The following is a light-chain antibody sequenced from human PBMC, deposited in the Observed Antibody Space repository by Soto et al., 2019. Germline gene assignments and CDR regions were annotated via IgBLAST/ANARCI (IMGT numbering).Light chain of an antibody. CDR3: TSFTSSTPRWV. V-gene: IGLV2-14*01. J-gene: IGLJ3*02. CDR1: SSDDGGYNY. CDR2: DVT. Sequence: QSVLTQPASVSGSPGQSINISCTGTSSDDGGYNYVSWYQQYPGTAPKLMIYDVTNRPSGVSNRFSGSKSGNTASLTISGLQAEDEADYYCTSFTSSTPRWVFGGGTKLTVL.